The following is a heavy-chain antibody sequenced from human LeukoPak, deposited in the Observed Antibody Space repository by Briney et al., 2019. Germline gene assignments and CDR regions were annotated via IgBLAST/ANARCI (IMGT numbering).Heavy chain of an antibody. J-gene: IGHJ4*02. V-gene: IGHV3-30*02. Sequence: GGSLRLSCAASGFAASGFTFSTFGMHWVRQAPGKGLEWVAFIRYDGSNKYYADSVKGRFTISRDDSKNTLYLQMNSLRAEDTAAYYCAKGYYFDILSGYSSLDSWGEGTLVTVSS. CDR3: AKGYYFDILSGYSSLDS. CDR2: IRYDGSNK. D-gene: IGHD3-9*01. CDR1: GFTFSTFG.